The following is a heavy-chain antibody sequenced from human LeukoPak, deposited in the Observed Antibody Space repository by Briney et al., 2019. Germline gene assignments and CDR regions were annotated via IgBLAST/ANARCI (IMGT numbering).Heavy chain of an antibody. CDR3: ARGWNGFDY. CDR1: GFTVSNHY. J-gene: IGHJ4*02. Sequence: PGGSLRLSCAASGFTVSNHYMTWVRQAPGKGLEWVSVMYSGGATNYADSVKGRFIISRDDAKKTLYLQMNSLRAEDTAVYYCARGWNGFDYWGQGTLVTVSS. CDR2: MYSGGAT. D-gene: IGHD1-1*01. V-gene: IGHV3-53*01.